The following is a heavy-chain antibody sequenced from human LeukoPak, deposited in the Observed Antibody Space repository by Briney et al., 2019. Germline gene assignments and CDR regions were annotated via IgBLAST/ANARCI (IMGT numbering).Heavy chain of an antibody. CDR3: ARSSARGSYSIDY. Sequence: SETLSLTCAVYGGSVIGYYWGWIRQPPGKGLEWIGEINHSGSTNYNPSLKSRVTISVDTSKNQFSLKLSSVTAADTAVYYCARSSARGSYSIDYWGQGTLVTVSS. J-gene: IGHJ4*02. V-gene: IGHV4-34*01. CDR1: GGSVIGYY. D-gene: IGHD1-26*01. CDR2: INHSGST.